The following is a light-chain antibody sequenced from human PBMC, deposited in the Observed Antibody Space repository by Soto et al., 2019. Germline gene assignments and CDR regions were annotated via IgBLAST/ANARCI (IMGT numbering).Light chain of an antibody. Sequence: DIQMTQSPSSLSASVGDRVTITCRVSQSISSYLNWYQQKPVKAPKLLIYAASSLKSGVPSRFSGSGSGSYFTLTISSLQPEYFATYYCQQSYSTPYTFGQGTKLEIK. V-gene: IGKV1-39*01. CDR2: AAS. CDR1: QSISSY. CDR3: QQSYSTPYT. J-gene: IGKJ2*01.